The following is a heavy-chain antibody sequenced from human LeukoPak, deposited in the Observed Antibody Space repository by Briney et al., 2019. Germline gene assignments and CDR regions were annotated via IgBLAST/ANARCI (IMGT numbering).Heavy chain of an antibody. CDR1: GFTFSSYA. J-gene: IGHJ1*01. CDR2: IRGSGCST. V-gene: IGHV3-23*01. CDR3: AKDDASAEYFQH. Sequence: GGSLRLSCAASGFTFSSYAMSWVRQAPGKGLEWVSAIRGSGCSTYYADSVKGRFTISRDNSKHTLYLQMNSLRAEDTAVYYCAKDDASAEYFQHWGQGTLVTVSS.